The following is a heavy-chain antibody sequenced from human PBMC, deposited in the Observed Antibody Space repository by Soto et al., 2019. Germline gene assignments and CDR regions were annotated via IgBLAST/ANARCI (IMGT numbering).Heavy chain of an antibody. CDR1: GGSISSYY. V-gene: IGHV4-59*01. CDR2: IYYSGST. J-gene: IGHJ6*03. CDR3: ARDGGDFWSGYSYYYMDV. Sequence: SETLSLTCTVSGGSISSYYWSWIRQPPGKGLEWIGYIYYSGSTNYNPSLKSRVTISVDTSKNQFSLKLSSVTAADTAVYYCARDGGDFWSGYSYYYMDVWGKGTTVTVS. D-gene: IGHD3-3*01.